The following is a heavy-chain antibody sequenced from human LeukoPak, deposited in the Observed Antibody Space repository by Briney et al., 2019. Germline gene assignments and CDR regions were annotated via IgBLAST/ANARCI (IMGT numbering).Heavy chain of an antibody. CDR1: GFTFSTYA. CDR2: ISSSGSTI. Sequence: PGGSLRLSCAASGFTFSTYAIHWVRQAPGKGLEWVSYISSSGSTIYYADSVKGRFTISRDNAKNSLYLQTNSLRAEDTAVYYCARFAVPAAIGGDYWGQGTLVTVSS. J-gene: IGHJ4*02. V-gene: IGHV3-48*03. D-gene: IGHD2-2*02. CDR3: ARFAVPAAIGGDY.